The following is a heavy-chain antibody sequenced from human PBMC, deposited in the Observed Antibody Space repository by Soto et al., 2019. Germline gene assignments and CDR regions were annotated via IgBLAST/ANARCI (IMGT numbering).Heavy chain of an antibody. J-gene: IGHJ3*02. D-gene: IGHD5-18*01. CDR3: ARDDRYSYAVRGAFDI. V-gene: IGHV3-33*01. Sequence: QPGGSLRLSCAASGFTFSSYGMHWVRQAPGKGLEWVAIIWYDGSNKYYADSVKGRFTISRDNSKNTLYLQMNSLRAEDTAVYYCARDDRYSYAVRGAFDIWGQGTMVTVSS. CDR2: IWYDGSNK. CDR1: GFTFSSYG.